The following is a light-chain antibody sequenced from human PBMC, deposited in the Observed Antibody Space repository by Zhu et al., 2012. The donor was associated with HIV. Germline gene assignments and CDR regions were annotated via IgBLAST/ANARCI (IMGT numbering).Light chain of an antibody. CDR2: GAS. Sequence: EIVLTQSPGTLSLSPGGRATLSCRASQSVTSGYLAWYQQKPGQAPRLLIYGASTRAAGIPDRFSGSGSGTDFTLTISRLEPEDFAVYYCQQYASSLPTFGPGTKVDVK. CDR3: QQYASSLPT. V-gene: IGKV3-20*01. J-gene: IGKJ3*01. CDR1: QSVTSGY.